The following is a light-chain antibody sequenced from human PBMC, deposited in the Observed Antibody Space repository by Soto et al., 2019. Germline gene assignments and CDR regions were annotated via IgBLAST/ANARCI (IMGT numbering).Light chain of an antibody. CDR2: AAS. CDR3: LQDYNYPPS. J-gene: IGKJ4*01. Sequence: AIQMTQSPSSLSASVGDRVSISCRASDDIRDDLGWYQQKPGKAPTLLIYAASILQSGVPSRFSGSGSGTDFTLTIISLQPEDFATYFCLQDYNYPPSFGGGTKVDIK. CDR1: DDIRDD. V-gene: IGKV1-6*02.